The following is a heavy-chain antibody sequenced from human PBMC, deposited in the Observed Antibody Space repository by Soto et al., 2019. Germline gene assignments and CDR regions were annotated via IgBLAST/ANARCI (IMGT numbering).Heavy chain of an antibody. D-gene: IGHD3-3*01. Sequence: SETLSLTCTVSGGSITSGGNYWSWIRQHPGKGLEWIGDTYSSGSTFNNPSLRNRVTISLDKSKNQFSLRLSTVTAADTAVYNYARKNTMFAATYCFDPWGQGTLVTVSS. CDR1: GGSITSGGNY. CDR3: ARKNTMFAATYCFDP. CDR2: TYSSGST. J-gene: IGHJ5*02. V-gene: IGHV4-31*03.